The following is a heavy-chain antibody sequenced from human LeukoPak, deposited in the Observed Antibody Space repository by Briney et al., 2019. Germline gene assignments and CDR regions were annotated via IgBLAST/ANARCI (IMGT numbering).Heavy chain of an antibody. V-gene: IGHV3-30*04. CDR1: GFTYSSYA. CDR3: AREGKPRDPVYYYDSSGYYYFDY. Sequence: TGGSLRLSCAASGFTYSSYAMHWVRQAPGKGLEWVAVISYDGSNKYYADSVKGRFTISRDNSKNTLYLQMNSLRAEDTAVYYCAREGKPRDPVYYYDSSGYYYFDYWGQGTLVTVSP. CDR2: ISYDGSNK. D-gene: IGHD3-22*01. J-gene: IGHJ4*02.